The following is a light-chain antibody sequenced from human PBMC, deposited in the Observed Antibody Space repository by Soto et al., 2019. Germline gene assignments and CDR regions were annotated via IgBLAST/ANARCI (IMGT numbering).Light chain of an antibody. CDR3: CSYAGSSWV. CDR2: DVS. Sequence: QLVLTQPRSVSGSPGQSVTISCTGTSSDVGGYNYVSWYQQHPGKAPKLMIYDVSKRPSGVPDRFSGSKSGNTASLTISGLQAEDEADYYCCSYAGSSWVFGGGTQLTVL. J-gene: IGLJ2*01. CDR1: SSDVGGYNY. V-gene: IGLV2-11*01.